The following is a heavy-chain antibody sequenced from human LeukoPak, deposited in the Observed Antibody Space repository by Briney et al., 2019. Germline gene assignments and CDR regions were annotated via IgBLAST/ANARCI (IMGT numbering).Heavy chain of an antibody. V-gene: IGHV1-18*04. CDR3: ARDPHITMVRGEFDY. CDR2: ISGYNGKT. J-gene: IGHJ4*02. CDR1: GYTFTSYG. D-gene: IGHD3-10*01. Sequence: ASVKVSCKASGYTFTSYGISWVRQAPGQGLEWMGWISGYNGKTDYAQRLQGRVTMTTDTSTSTAYVELRSLRSDDTAVYYCARDPHITMVRGEFDYWGQGTLVTVSS.